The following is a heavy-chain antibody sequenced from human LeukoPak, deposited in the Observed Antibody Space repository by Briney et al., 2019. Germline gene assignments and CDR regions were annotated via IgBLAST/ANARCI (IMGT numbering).Heavy chain of an antibody. Sequence: GGSLRLSCAASGFTFDDYGMSWVRQAPGKGLEWVSGINWNGGSIGYADSVKGRFTISRDNAKNSLYLQMNSLRAEDTALYSCASGGIYYGAAFDFWGQGILVTVSS. CDR2: INWNGGSI. V-gene: IGHV3-20*04. J-gene: IGHJ4*02. D-gene: IGHD1-26*01. CDR1: GFTFDDYG. CDR3: ASGGIYYGAAFDF.